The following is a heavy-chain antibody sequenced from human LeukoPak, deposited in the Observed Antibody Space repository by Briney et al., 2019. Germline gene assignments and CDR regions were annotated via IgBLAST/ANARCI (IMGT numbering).Heavy chain of an antibody. J-gene: IGHJ4*02. Sequence: GASLKISCKGSGYRFTNYWIGWVRQLPGKGLEWMGLIYPGDSDTRYSPSFQGQVTISADKSINTAYLQWSSLKASDTAMYYCAIGGDSSTSCYRCFDYWGQGTLVTVSS. CDR1: GYRFTNYW. CDR3: AIGGDSSTSCYRCFDY. D-gene: IGHD2-2*02. CDR2: IYPGDSDT. V-gene: IGHV5-51*01.